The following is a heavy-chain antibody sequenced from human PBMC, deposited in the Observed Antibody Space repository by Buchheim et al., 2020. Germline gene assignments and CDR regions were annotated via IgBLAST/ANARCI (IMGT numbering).Heavy chain of an antibody. V-gene: IGHV4-59*01. D-gene: IGHD3-22*01. CDR2: IYYSGST. Sequence: QVQLQESGPGLVKPSETLSLTCTVSGGSISSYYWSCIRQPPGKGLEWIGYIYYSGSTNYNPSLKSRVTISVDTSKNQFSLKLRSVTAADTAVYYCARVSDSSGYYHDYWGQGTL. CDR1: GGSISSYY. J-gene: IGHJ4*02. CDR3: ARVSDSSGYYHDY.